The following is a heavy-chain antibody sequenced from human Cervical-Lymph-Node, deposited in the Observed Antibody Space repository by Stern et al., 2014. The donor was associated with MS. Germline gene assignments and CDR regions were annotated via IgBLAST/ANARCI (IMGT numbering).Heavy chain of an antibody. CDR1: GFTFSRHA. Sequence: VHLVESGGGVVQPGRSLRLSCAASGFTFSRHAMHWVRQAPGKGLEWVAVISHDGTKNYYADSVKGRFAISRDNSKNTLYLQMNSLRVEDTALFYCARDFGYTFIRGPENAQYGMDVWGQGTTVTVSS. J-gene: IGHJ6*02. V-gene: IGHV3-30*09. D-gene: IGHD5-24*01. CDR3: ARDFGYTFIRGPENAQYGMDV. CDR2: ISHDGTKN.